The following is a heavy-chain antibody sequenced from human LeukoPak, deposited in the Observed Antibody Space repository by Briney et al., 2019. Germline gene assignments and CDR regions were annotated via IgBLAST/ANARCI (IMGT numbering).Heavy chain of an antibody. D-gene: IGHD6-13*01. CDR3: AREISAAASSDY. CDR2: IYYSGST. CDR1: GGSISSYS. V-gene: IGHV4-59*01. Sequence: SETLSLTCTVSGGSISSYSWSWIRQPPGKGLEWVGYIYYSGSTNYNASPKNRGTISFDKNNNQTSLKLSSVTAADTAVYYCAREISAAASSDYWGQGTMVSVSS. J-gene: IGHJ4*02.